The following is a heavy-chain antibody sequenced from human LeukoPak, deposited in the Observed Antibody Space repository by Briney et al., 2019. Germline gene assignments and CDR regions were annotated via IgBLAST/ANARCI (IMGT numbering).Heavy chain of an antibody. D-gene: IGHD1-26*01. CDR2: IVNSGYTT. CDR3: AKHSGSRARDYYFDY. V-gene: IGHV3-23*01. J-gene: IGHJ4*02. CDR1: AFTFSSYA. Sequence: PGRSLRPSCAPSAFTFSSYAISCVSQAPGKGLEWVSTIVNSGYTTYYAESVKGRFTISRDNSKNTLYLQMNSLRAEDTAVYYCAKHSGSRARDYYFDYWGQGTLVTVSS.